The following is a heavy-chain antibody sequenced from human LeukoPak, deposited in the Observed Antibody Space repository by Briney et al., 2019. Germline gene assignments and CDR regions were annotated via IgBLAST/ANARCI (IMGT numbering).Heavy chain of an antibody. Sequence: PSQTLSLTCAVSGDSVSSGGYRWTWIRQHPGKGLEWIGYISNSGTTSYNPSLKSRVSISVDTSNNQFSLRLSSVTAADPAVYYCARDVVVTSSPDAFDIWGQGTIVTVSS. D-gene: IGHD2-21*02. CDR1: GDSVSSGGYR. J-gene: IGHJ3*02. V-gene: IGHV4-31*11. CDR2: ISNSGTT. CDR3: ARDVVVTSSPDAFDI.